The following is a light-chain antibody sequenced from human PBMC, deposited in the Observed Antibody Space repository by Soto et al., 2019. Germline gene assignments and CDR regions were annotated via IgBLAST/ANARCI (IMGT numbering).Light chain of an antibody. J-gene: IGKJ1*01. CDR2: DAS. V-gene: IGKV3-11*01. CDR1: QSVSSY. Sequence: EIVLTQSPSTVSLSPGERATLSCRASQSVSSYLAWYQQKPGQAPRLLIYDASNRATGIPARFSGSGSGTDFTLTISSLEPEDFAVYYCQQRSNWLTTFGQGTKVDIK. CDR3: QQRSNWLTT.